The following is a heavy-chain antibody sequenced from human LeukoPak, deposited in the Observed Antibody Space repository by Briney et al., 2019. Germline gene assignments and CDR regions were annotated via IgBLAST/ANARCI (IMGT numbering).Heavy chain of an antibody. CDR3: AKDPNGDYIGAFDF. V-gene: IGHV3-23*01. CDR1: GFAFGSYA. D-gene: IGHD4-17*01. J-gene: IGHJ3*01. Sequence: PGGSLRLSCAASGFAFGSYAMTWVRQAPGKGLEWVSSITGSDGRAYYADSVQGRFTISRDNSKNTLYLQMNSLRAEDTAVYYCAKDPNGDYIGAFDFWGQGTMVTVSS. CDR2: ITGSDGRA.